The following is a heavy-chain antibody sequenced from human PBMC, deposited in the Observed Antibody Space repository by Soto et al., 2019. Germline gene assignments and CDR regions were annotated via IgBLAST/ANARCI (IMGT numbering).Heavy chain of an antibody. Sequence: PSETLSLTCAVYGGSFSGYYWSLIRQPPGKGLEWIGEINHSGSTNYNPSLKSRVTISVDTSKNQFSLKLSSVTAADTAVYYCARVGIWCSGGSCYYYGMDVWGQGTTVT. CDR2: INHSGST. CDR1: GGSFSGYY. J-gene: IGHJ6*02. D-gene: IGHD2-15*01. CDR3: ARVGIWCSGGSCYYYGMDV. V-gene: IGHV4-34*01.